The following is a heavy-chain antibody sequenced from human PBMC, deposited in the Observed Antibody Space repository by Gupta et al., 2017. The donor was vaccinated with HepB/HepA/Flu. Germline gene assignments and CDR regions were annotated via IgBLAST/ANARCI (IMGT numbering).Heavy chain of an antibody. D-gene: IGHD3-22*01. Sequence: QVQLQESGPGLVKPSETLSLTCTVSGGSISSYYWSWIRQPPGKGLEWIGYIYYSGTTNYNPSLKSRVTISLDTSKNQFSLKLSSVTAADTAVYYCARGIPYYYDSSTYQIDSWGQGTLVTVSS. CDR2: IYYSGTT. CDR3: ARGIPYYYDSSTYQIDS. CDR1: GGSISSYY. J-gene: IGHJ4*02. V-gene: IGHV4-59*01.